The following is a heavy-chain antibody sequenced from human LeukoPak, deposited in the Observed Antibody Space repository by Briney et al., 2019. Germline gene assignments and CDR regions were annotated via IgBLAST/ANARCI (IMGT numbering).Heavy chain of an antibody. CDR1: GGSISSYY. J-gene: IGHJ6*02. Sequence: SETLSLTCTVSGGSISSYYWSWIRQPPGKGLEWIGYIYYSGSTNYNPSLKSRVTTSVDTSKNQFSLKLSSVTAADTAVYYCAREPPNDSSGYSPYYYYYGMDVWGQGTTVTVSS. V-gene: IGHV4-59*12. CDR3: AREPPNDSSGYSPYYYYYGMDV. CDR2: IYYSGST. D-gene: IGHD3-22*01.